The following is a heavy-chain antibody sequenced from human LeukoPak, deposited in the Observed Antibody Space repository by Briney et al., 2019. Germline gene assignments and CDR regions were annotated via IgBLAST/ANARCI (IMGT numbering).Heavy chain of an antibody. D-gene: IGHD1-26*01. CDR2: IIPIFGTA. J-gene: IGHJ4*02. Sequence: SVKVSCKASGGTFSSYAISWVRQAPGQGLEWMGGIIPIFGTANYAQKLQGRVTMTTDTSTSTAYMELRSLRSDDTAVYYCARLVGATDLDYWGQGTLVTVSS. CDR3: ARLVGATDLDY. V-gene: IGHV1-69*05. CDR1: GGTFSSYA.